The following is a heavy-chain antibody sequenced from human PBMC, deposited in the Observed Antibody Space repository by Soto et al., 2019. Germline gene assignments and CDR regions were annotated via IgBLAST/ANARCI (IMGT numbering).Heavy chain of an antibody. J-gene: IGHJ4*02. CDR2: INNDGSDT. V-gene: IGHV3-74*01. CDR3: GSLFEF. Sequence: EVHLVESGGGLVQPWGSLRLSCAASGFTFRYYWLHWVRQVPGRGPVWVSGINNDGSDTFYADFVEGRFTISRDNAKNTVYLQMDSLRAEDTSVYYCGSLFEFWGQGTLVTVPS. CDR1: GFTFRYYW.